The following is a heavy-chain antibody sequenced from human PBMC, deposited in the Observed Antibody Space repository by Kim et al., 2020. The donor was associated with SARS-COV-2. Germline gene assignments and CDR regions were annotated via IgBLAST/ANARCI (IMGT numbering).Heavy chain of an antibody. V-gene: IGHV3-30*02. Sequence: SWKGRFTISRKNSKNTLYLQRNSLRAEDTAVYYCANPPCGCPDRHWYFDLWGRGTLVTVSS. CDR3: ANPPCGCPDRHWYFDL. J-gene: IGHJ2*01.